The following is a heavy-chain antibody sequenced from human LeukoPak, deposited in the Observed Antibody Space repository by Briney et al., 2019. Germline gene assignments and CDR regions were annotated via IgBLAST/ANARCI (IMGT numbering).Heavy chain of an antibody. CDR3: ARDQRWYRGSFDY. CDR2: ISSSGSTI. J-gene: IGHJ4*02. CDR1: GFTFSSYE. Sequence: PGGSLRLSCAASGFTFSSYEMNWVRQAPGKGLEWVSYISSSGSTICYADSVKGRFTISRDNAKNSLYLQMNSLRAEDTAVYYCARDQRWYRGSFDYWGRGTLVTVSS. V-gene: IGHV3-48*03. D-gene: IGHD6-13*01.